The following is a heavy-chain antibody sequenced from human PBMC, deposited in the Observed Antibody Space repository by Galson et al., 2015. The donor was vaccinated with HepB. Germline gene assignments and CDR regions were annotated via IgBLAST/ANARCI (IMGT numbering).Heavy chain of an antibody. J-gene: IGHJ4*02. D-gene: IGHD3-10*01. Sequence: SVKVSCKASGYIFNIYYIHWVRQAPGQGLEWMGWITPDSGATKYAQKFQGRVTMTRDTSISTVYMELSSLTSDDTAVYYCVRDGAFDYWGQGTLVTVSS. CDR2: ITPDSGAT. CDR3: VRDGAFDY. V-gene: IGHV1-2*02. CDR1: GYIFNIYY.